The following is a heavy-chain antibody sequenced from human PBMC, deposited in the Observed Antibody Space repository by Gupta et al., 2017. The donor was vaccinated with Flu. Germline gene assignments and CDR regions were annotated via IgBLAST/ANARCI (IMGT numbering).Heavy chain of an antibody. Sequence: EVQLVESVGGLVQPGGCLRLSCVLSGFSVSDYYIGWVRQAPGKGLECVARTRDKTKSFSRDYVASESCISAISRDSSTNSVYLQMNSLKIDDAAVYCCASTLVYNDMHVWGQGTTVTVS. D-gene: IGHD3-10*01. CDR2: TRDKTKSFSR. CDR1: GFSVSDYY. V-gene: IGHV3-72*01. CDR3: ASTLVYNDMHV. J-gene: IGHJ6*02.